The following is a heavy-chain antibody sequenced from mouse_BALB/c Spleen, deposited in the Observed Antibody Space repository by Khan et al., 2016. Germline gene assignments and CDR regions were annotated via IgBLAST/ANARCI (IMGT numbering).Heavy chain of an antibody. CDR1: GFNIKDTY. V-gene: IGHV14-3*02. Sequence: VQLQQSGAELVKPGASVKLSCTASGFNIKDTYMHWVKQRPEQGLEWIGRIDPANGNTKYDPKFQGKATITADTSSNTAYLQLSSLTSEDTAVXYCARSPYDYDVGFAYWGQGTLVTVSA. D-gene: IGHD2-4*01. CDR3: ARSPYDYDVGFAY. CDR2: IDPANGNT. J-gene: IGHJ3*01.